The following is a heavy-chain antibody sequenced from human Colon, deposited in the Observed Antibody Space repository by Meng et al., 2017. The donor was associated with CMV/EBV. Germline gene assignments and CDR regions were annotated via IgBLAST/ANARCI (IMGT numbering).Heavy chain of an antibody. J-gene: IGHJ6*02. CDR1: GYTFTDYY. CDR2: INPYSGIT. D-gene: IGHD5-12*01. CDR3: AKAVATSDYYYRGMDV. Sequence: ASVMVSCKSSGYTFTDYYIHWVRQAPGQGLEWVGWINPYSGITNYAQKFQGRVTMTRDTSITTAYMELTRLTSDDTAKYYCAKAVATSDYYYRGMDVWGQGTTVTVSS. V-gene: IGHV1-2*02.